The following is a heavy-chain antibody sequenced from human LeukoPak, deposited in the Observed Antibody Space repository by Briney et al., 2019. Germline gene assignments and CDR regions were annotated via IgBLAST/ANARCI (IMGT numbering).Heavy chain of an antibody. CDR1: GFTFSIYW. Sequence: PGGSLRLSCAASGFTFSIYWMHWVRQAPGQGLVWVSNMNSDGSITNYADSVKGRFTISRDDAKNTLYLQINNLGVEDTGIYYCAKENESPDLWGQGTLVTVSS. D-gene: IGHD3/OR15-3a*01. CDR2: MNSDGSIT. J-gene: IGHJ4*02. V-gene: IGHV3-74*01. CDR3: AKENESPDL.